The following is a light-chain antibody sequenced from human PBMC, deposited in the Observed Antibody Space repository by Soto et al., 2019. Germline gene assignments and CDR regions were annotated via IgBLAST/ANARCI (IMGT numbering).Light chain of an antibody. Sequence: EIVMTRSPATLSVSPGERATLSCRASQSVNSMLAWYQQKPGQAPRLLIYGASTRATGIPARFSGSGSGTEFTLTISSLQSEDFAVYYCQKYNEWPLTFGGGTKVDIK. CDR2: GAS. CDR1: QSVNSM. J-gene: IGKJ4*01. CDR3: QKYNEWPLT. V-gene: IGKV3-15*01.